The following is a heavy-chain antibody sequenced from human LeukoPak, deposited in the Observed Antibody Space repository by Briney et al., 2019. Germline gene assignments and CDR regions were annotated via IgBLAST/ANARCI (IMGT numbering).Heavy chain of an antibody. J-gene: IGHJ3*02. D-gene: IGHD3-10*01. V-gene: IGHV5-51*01. CDR1: GYSFTSYW. Sequence: GESLKISCKGSGYSFTSYWIGWVRQMPGKGLEWMGIIYPGDSDTRYSPSFQGQVTISADKSISTAYLQWSSLKASDTAMYYCARWEGNTGSGPMVQASDAFDIWGQGTMVTVSS. CDR3: ARWEGNTGSGPMVQASDAFDI. CDR2: IYPGDSDT.